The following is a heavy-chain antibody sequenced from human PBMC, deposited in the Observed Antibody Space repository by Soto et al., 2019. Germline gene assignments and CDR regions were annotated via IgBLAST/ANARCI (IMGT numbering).Heavy chain of an antibody. CDR1: GYTFTGYF. D-gene: IGHD6-6*01. V-gene: IGHV1-2*02. J-gene: IGHJ4*02. CDR2: INPNSGDT. CDR3: ARDATRIAARPFDY. Sequence: ASVKVSCKASGYTFTGYFLHWVRQAPGQGLEWMGWINPNSGDTKSAQNFQGRVTMTRDTSIGTVYMELTRLRSDDTALYYCARDATRIAARPFDYWGQGSLVTAPQ.